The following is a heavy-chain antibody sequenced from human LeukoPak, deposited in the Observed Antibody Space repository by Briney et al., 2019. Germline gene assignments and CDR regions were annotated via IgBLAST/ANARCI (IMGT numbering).Heavy chain of an antibody. D-gene: IGHD3-22*01. CDR1: GFTFSSYG. J-gene: IGHJ4*02. CDR3: AGFLDYYDSSGYPPVDTQIDY. Sequence: PGGSLRLSCAASGFTFSSYGMHWVRQAPGKGLERVAVISYDGSNKYYADSVKGRFTISRDNSKNTLYLQMNSLRAEDTAVYYCAGFLDYYDSSGYPPVDTQIDYWGQGTLVTVSS. V-gene: IGHV3-30*03. CDR2: ISYDGSNK.